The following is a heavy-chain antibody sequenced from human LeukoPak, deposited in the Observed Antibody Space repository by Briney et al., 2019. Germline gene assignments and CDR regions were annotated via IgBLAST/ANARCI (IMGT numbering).Heavy chain of an antibody. CDR2: ISGSGGST. J-gene: IGHJ4*02. V-gene: IGHV3-23*01. Sequence: GGSLRLSCAASGFTFSSYAMSWVRQAPGKGLEWVSAISGSGGSTYYADSVKGRFTISRDNSKNTLYLQMNSLRAEDTAVYYCARDGILGGALDYWGQGTLVTVSS. CDR1: GFTFSSYA. D-gene: IGHD3-16*01. CDR3: ARDGILGGALDY.